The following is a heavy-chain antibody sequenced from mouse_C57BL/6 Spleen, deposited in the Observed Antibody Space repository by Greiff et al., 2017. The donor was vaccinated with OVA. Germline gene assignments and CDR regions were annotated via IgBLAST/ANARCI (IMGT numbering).Heavy chain of an antibody. J-gene: IGHJ3*01. CDR3: ACGGYCYGDYVFAY. CDR1: GYTFTSYW. Sequence: VQLQQPGAALVRPGSSVQLSCKASGYTFTSYWMDWVKQRPGQGLEWIGNIDPSDGETHYNQKFKGKATLTVDKSSSTAYMQLSSLTSEDSADYYVACGGYCYGDYVFAYWGQGTPVTVSA. V-gene: IGHV1-61*01. CDR2: IDPSDGET. D-gene: IGHD2-13*01.